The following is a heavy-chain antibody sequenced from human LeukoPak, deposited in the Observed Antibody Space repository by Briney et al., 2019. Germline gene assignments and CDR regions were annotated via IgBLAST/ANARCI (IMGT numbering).Heavy chain of an antibody. CDR2: IYYSGST. J-gene: IGHJ4*02. CDR3: ARLLPDYGWDY. V-gene: IGHV4-59*08. CDR1: GGSISSYY. D-gene: IGHD4-17*01. Sequence: SETLSLTCTVSGGSISSYYWSWIRQPPGKGLEWIGYIYYSGSTNYNPSLKSRVTISVDTSKNQFSLKLSSVTAADTAVYYCARLLPDYGWDYWGRGTLVTVSS.